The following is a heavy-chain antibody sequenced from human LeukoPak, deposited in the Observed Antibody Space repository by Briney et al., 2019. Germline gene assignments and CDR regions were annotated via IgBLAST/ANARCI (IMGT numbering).Heavy chain of an antibody. CDR2: ISGSGGST. Sequence: GGSLRLSCAASGFTFSSYAMSWVRQAPGKGLEWVSAISGSGGSTYYADSVKGRFTISRDNSKNTLYLQMNSLRTEDTAVYYCAKAIYDYVWGSYRYIDYWGQGTLVTVSS. CDR3: AKAIYDYVWGSYRYIDY. D-gene: IGHD3-16*02. CDR1: GFTFSSYA. J-gene: IGHJ4*02. V-gene: IGHV3-23*01.